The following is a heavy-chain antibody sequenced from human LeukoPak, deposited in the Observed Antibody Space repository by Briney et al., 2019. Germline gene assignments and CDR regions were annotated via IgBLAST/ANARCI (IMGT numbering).Heavy chain of an antibody. CDR2: IKQDGSEK. J-gene: IGHJ3*01. V-gene: IGHV3-7*01. Sequence: GGSLRLSCVASRFIISDYWMNWVRQVPGKGLEWVANIKQDGSEKYYVDSVKGQFTISRDNAKNSVYLQMNSLRAEDTAVYYCARGFDGANAFDLWGQGTLVTVS. CDR3: ARGFDGANAFDL. CDR1: RFIISDYW.